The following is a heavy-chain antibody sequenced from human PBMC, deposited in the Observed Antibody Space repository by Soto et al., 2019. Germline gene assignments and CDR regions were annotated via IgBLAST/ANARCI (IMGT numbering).Heavy chain of an antibody. Sequence: EVQLLESGGGLVQPGGSLRLSCAASGFTFSSYAMSWVRQAPGKGLEWVSAISGSGGSTYYADSVKGRFTISRDNSKNPLYLQMNSLRAEDTAVYYGAKDLGIAAAGTSFDYWGQGTLVTVSS. J-gene: IGHJ4*02. CDR1: GFTFSSYA. CDR3: AKDLGIAAAGTSFDY. D-gene: IGHD6-13*01. V-gene: IGHV3-23*01. CDR2: ISGSGGST.